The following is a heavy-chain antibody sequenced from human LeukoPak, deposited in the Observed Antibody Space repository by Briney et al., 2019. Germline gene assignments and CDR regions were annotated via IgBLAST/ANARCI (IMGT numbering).Heavy chain of an antibody. CDR1: GYTFTGYY. CDR2: INPNSGGT. CDR3: ARVKFRGGWFGEFSGFDY. D-gene: IGHD3-10*01. J-gene: IGHJ4*02. V-gene: IGHV1-2*02. Sequence: ASVKVSCKASGYTFTGYYMHWVRQAPGQGLEWMGWINPNSGGTNYAQKFQGRVTMTRDTSISTAYMELSRLRSDDTAVYYCARVKFRGGWFGEFSGFDYWGQGTLDTVSS.